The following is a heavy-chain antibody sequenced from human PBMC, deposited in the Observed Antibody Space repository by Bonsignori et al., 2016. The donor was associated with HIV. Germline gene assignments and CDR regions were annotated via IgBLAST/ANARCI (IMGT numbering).Heavy chain of an antibody. J-gene: IGHJ4*02. CDR2: ISSSGTTI. V-gene: IGHV3-11*01. Sequence: WIRQPPGKGPEWVSYISSSGTTIYYADSVKGRSTISRDNAKNSLYLQMNSLRAEDTAVYYCARAKEGERGLPTYWGQGTLVTVSS. D-gene: IGHD3-16*01. CDR3: ARAKEGERGLPTY.